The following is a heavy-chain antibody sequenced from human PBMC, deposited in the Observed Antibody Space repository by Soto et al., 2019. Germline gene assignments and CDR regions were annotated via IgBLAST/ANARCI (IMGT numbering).Heavy chain of an antibody. D-gene: IGHD5-18*01. V-gene: IGHV3-9*01. CDR3: VKDRLSDYTYGSFDY. CDR1: GFPLENHA. CDR2: IDWSGANI. J-gene: IGHJ4*02. Sequence: VQLVESGGDLVQPGRSLRLSCTASGFPLENHAMHWVRQAPGKGLEWVSGIDWSGANIGLADSVKGGFTLSRDNAKYSLDVQMNNQRVEDTAFYYCVKDRLSDYTYGSFDYWGQGNLVTVSS.